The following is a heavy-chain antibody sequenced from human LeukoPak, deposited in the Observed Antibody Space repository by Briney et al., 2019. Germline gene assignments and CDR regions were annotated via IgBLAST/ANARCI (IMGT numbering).Heavy chain of an antibody. CDR1: GHTFIGYN. Sequence: ASVKVSCKASGHTFIGYNMHWVRQAPGQGLEWMGWINPNSGGTNYAQKFQGRVTMTRDTSISTAYMELSRLRSDDTAVYYCARGLRGSPAFDYWGQGTLVTVSS. J-gene: IGHJ4*02. V-gene: IGHV1-2*02. D-gene: IGHD2-2*01. CDR2: INPNSGGT. CDR3: ARGLRGSPAFDY.